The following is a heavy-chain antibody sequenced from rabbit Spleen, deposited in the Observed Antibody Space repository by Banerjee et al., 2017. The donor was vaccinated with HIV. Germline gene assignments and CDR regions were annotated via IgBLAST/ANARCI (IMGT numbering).Heavy chain of an antibody. CDR3: ARGEHFSVGFSAFAIYLDL. CDR1: GFSFTYGYV. D-gene: IGHD6-1*01. V-gene: IGHV1S45*01. CDR2: INSFTGRP. J-gene: IGHJ6*01. Sequence: QEQLEESGGDLVKPEGSLTLTCTASGFSFTYGYVMSWVRQAPGKGLEWIASINSFTGRPVYAAWAKDRFTISKASWTTVTLQMTSLTAADTATYFCARGEHFSVGFSAFAIYLDLWGPGTLVTVS.